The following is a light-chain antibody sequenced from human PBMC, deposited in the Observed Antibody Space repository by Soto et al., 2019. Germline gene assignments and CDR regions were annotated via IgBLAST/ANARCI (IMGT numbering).Light chain of an antibody. CDR2: EAY. Sequence: ETVLTQSPASLPLSPGERATLSCRGSQSISTSLAWYQERPGQAPRLXIHEAYSRANGIPDRFSGSGSGTDLTLTISSLETEDSAVYACQQRGSWLLITFGQGTRLEIK. V-gene: IGKV3-11*01. CDR3: QQRGSWLLIT. CDR1: QSISTS. J-gene: IGKJ5*01.